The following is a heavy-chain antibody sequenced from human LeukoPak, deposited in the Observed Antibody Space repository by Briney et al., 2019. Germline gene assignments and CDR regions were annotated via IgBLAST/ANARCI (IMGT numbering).Heavy chain of an antibody. CDR1: GFTFSSYG. D-gene: IGHD3-10*01. V-gene: IGHV3-30*02. CDR2: IRYDGSNK. CDR3: AIRPSYYYGSGKFNY. Sequence: GGSLRLSCAASGFTFSSYGMHWVRQAPGKGLEWVAFIRYDGSNKYYADSVKGRFTISRDNSKNTLYLQMNSLRVEDTAVYYCAIRPSYYYGSGKFNYWGQGTLVTVSS. J-gene: IGHJ4*02.